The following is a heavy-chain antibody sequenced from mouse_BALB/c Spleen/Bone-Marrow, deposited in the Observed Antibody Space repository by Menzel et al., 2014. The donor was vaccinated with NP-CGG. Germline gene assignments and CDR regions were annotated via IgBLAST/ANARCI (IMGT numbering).Heavy chain of an antibody. J-gene: IGHJ2*01. CDR1: GYSISSGYC. CDR2: IHYSGST. Sequence: EVHLVESGPDLVKPSQSLSLPCTVAGYSISSGYCWHWIRQFPGNKLEWMGYIHYSGSTNYNPSLQSRISITRDTSKNQFFLQLNSVTTEDTATYYCVRETTVVADFDYWGQGTTLTVSS. CDR3: VRETTVVADFDY. V-gene: IGHV3-1*02. D-gene: IGHD1-1*01.